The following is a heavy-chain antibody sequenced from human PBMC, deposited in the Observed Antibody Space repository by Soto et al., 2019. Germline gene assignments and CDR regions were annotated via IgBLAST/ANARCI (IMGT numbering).Heavy chain of an antibody. CDR2: ISGSGGST. Sequence: EVQLLESGGGLVQPGGSLRLSCAASGFTFSSYAMSWVRQAPGKGLEWVSAISGSGGSTYYADSVKGRFTISRDNSKNPRDLQMNSLRAEDTAVYYCAKGGPYYYDSSGYYDYWGQGALVTVSS. D-gene: IGHD3-22*01. CDR3: AKGGPYYYDSSGYYDY. J-gene: IGHJ4*02. V-gene: IGHV3-23*01. CDR1: GFTFSSYA.